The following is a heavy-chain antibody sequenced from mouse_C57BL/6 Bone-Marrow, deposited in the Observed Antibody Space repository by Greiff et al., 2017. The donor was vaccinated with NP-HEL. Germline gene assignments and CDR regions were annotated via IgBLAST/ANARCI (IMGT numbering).Heavy chain of an antibody. D-gene: IGHD2-3*01. Sequence: VQLQQSGAELVKPGASVKMSCKASGYTFTSYWITWVKQRPGQGLEWIGDIYPGSGSTNYNEKFKSKATLTVDTSSSTAYMQLSSLTSEDSAVYYCASLYDGYSFGYFDVWGTGTTVTVSS. CDR1: GYTFTSYW. J-gene: IGHJ1*03. CDR2: IYPGSGST. CDR3: ASLYDGYSFGYFDV. V-gene: IGHV1-55*01.